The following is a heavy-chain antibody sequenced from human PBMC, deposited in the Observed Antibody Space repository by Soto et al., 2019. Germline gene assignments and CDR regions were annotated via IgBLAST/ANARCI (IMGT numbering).Heavy chain of an antibody. J-gene: IGHJ4*02. CDR2: IRNKANSYNT. CDR1: GFTFSDHY. V-gene: IGHV3-72*01. Sequence: EVQLVESGGGLVQPGGSLRLSCAASGFTFSDHYMEWVRQAPGKGLEWVGRIRNKANSYNTEYSASVKGSFTISRDDSRISLYLQMNSLKTEDTAVVYCARYSGSYSRGLDYWGQGTPVIVSS. D-gene: IGHD1-26*01. CDR3: ARYSGSYSRGLDY.